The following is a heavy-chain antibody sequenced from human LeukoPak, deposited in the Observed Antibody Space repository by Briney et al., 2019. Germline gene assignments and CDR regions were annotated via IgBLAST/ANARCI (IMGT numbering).Heavy chain of an antibody. CDR3: ARGEAYYYDSSGYRDY. V-gene: IGHV3-21*01. CDR2: ISSSSSYI. J-gene: IGHJ4*02. D-gene: IGHD3-22*01. CDR1: GFTFSSYS. Sequence: PGGSLRLSCAASGFTFSSYSMNWVRQAPGKGLEWVSSISSSSSYIYYADSVKGRFTISRDNAKNSLYLQMNSLRAEDTAVYYCARGEAYYYDSSGYRDYWGQGTLVTVSS.